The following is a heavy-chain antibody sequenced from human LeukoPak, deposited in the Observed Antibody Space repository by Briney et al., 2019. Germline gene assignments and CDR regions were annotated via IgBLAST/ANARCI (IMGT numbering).Heavy chain of an antibody. V-gene: IGHV1-18*01. Sequence: GASVKVSCKASGYTFTSYGISWVRQAPGQGLEWMGWISAYNGNTNYAQKLQGRVTMTTDTSTSTAYMELRSLRSDDTAVYYCARWGTMRGSGSYYYAFWGQGTLVTVSS. J-gene: IGHJ4*02. D-gene: IGHD3-10*01. CDR2: ISAYNGNT. CDR1: GYTFTSYG. CDR3: ARWGTMRGSGSYYYAF.